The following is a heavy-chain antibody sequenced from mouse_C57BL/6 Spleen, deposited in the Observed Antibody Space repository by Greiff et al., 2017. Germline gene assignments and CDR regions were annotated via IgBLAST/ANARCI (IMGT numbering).Heavy chain of an antibody. V-gene: IGHV3-6*01. CDR3: ARGLYYDPFAY. Sequence: ESGPGLVKPSQSLSLSCSVTGYSITSGYYWNWIRQFPGNKLEWMGYISSDGSNNYNPSLKNRISITRDTSTNQFFLKLNSVTTEDTATYYCARGLYYDPFAYWGQGTLVTVSA. D-gene: IGHD2-4*01. CDR1: GYSITSGYY. CDR2: ISSDGSN. J-gene: IGHJ3*01.